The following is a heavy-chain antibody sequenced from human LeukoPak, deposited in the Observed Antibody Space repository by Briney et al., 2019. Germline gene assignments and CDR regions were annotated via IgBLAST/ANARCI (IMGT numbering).Heavy chain of an antibody. CDR1: GFTFSSYW. J-gene: IGHJ3*02. D-gene: IGHD3-22*01. CDR3: AKDINYDSSGFQIDI. Sequence: GGSLRLSCAASGFTFSSYWMSWVRQAPGKGLEWVANIKQDGSEKHYVDSVKGRFAISRDNAKNSLYLQMNSLRAEDTALYYCAKDINYDSSGFQIDIWGQGTMVTVSS. V-gene: IGHV3-7*03. CDR2: IKQDGSEK.